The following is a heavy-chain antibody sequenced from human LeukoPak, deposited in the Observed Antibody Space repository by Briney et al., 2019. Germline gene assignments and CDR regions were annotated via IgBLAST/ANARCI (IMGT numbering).Heavy chain of an antibody. CDR1: GFAFSSYS. CDR2: ISSSSSYI. CDR3: ASSHGSYGYPVPYYGMDV. V-gene: IGHV3-21*01. D-gene: IGHD5-18*01. J-gene: IGHJ6*02. Sequence: GGSLRLSCAASGFAFSSYSMNWVRQAPGKGLEWVSSISSSSSYIYYADSVKGRFTISRDNAKNSLYLQMNSLRAKDTAVYYCASSHGSYGYPVPYYGMDVWGQGTTVTVSS.